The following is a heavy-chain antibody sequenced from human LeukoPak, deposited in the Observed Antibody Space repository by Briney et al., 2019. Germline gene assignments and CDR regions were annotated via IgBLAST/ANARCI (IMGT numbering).Heavy chain of an antibody. CDR1: GFTFSSYA. J-gene: IGHJ4*02. CDR3: ARSVSGYGDFDY. CDR2: ISYDGSNK. D-gene: IGHD4-17*01. V-gene: IGHV3-30*04. Sequence: GRSLRLSCAASGFTFSSYAMHWVRQAPGKGLEWVAVISYDGSNKYYADSVKGRFTISRDNSKNTLYLQMNSLRAEDTAVYYCARSVSGYGDFDYWGQGTLVTVSS.